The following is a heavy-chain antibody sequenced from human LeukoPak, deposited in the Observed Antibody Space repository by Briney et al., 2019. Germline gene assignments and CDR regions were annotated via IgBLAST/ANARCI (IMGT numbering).Heavy chain of an antibody. Sequence: PSETLSLTCSVSGGSISSSSYRWGWIRQPPGKGLEWIANIYYSGSTNYNPSLKSRVTISVDTSKNQFSLKLSSVTAADTAVYYCAREIQLAAGTFYDYWGQGTLVTVSS. CDR1: GGSISSSSYR. J-gene: IGHJ4*02. CDR2: IYYSGST. D-gene: IGHD6-13*01. V-gene: IGHV4-39*07. CDR3: AREIQLAAGTFYDY.